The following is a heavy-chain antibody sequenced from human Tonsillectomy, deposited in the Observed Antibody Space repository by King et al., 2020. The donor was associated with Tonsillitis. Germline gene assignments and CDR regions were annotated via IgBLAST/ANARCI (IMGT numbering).Heavy chain of an antibody. CDR3: AGTIGYYDSSGPSGFDY. D-gene: IGHD3-22*01. CDR2: IYYSGST. J-gene: IGHJ4*02. CDR1: GGSISSSSYY. Sequence: QLQESGPGLVKPSETLSLTCTVSGGSISSSSYYWGWIRQPPGKGLEWIGSIYYSGSTYYNPSLKSRVTISVDTSKNQFSLKLSSVTAADTAVYYCAGTIGYYDSSGPSGFDYWGKGTLVTVSS. V-gene: IGHV4-39*01.